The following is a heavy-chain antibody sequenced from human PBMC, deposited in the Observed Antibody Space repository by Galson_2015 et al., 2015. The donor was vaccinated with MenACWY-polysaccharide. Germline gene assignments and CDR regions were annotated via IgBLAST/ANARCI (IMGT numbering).Heavy chain of an antibody. D-gene: IGHD2-2*01. Sequence: SLRLSCAASGFTFSSYSMNWVRQAPGKGLEWVANINQYGSEKYYVDSVKGRFTISRDNAKNSLYLQMNSLRAEDTAVYYCARAYCDRTTCYGMDVWGQGTTVTVSS. CDR1: GFTFSSYS. V-gene: IGHV3-7*01. CDR3: ARAYCDRTTCYGMDV. J-gene: IGHJ6*02. CDR2: INQYGSEK.